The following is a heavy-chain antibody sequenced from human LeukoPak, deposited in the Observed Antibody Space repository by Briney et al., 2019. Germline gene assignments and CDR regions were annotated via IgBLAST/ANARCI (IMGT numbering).Heavy chain of an antibody. V-gene: IGHV4-39*07. CDR1: GGSVSSSSYY. J-gene: IGHJ6*03. Sequence: PSETLSLTCTVSGGSVSSSSYYWGWIRQPPGKGLEWIGSIYYTGSTYYNPSLNSRVTISVDTSKNQFSLKLSSVTAADTAVYYCASTSAYYYYMDVWGKGTTVTVSS. CDR2: IYYTGST. CDR3: ASTSAYYYYMDV.